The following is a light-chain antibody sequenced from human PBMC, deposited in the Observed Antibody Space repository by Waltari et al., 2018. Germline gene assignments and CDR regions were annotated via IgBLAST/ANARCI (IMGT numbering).Light chain of an antibody. J-gene: IGKJ4*01. CDR2: DAS. CDR3: QQRSDWLLT. V-gene: IGKV3-11*01. Sequence: IVLTQSPATVSLSQGVRATISGRASQCVSSYLAWYQQKSGQAPRLPIYDASNRATVIPARFSGGRSGTDFTLTISSLEPEDFAVYYCQQRSDWLLTFGGGTKVEIK. CDR1: QCVSSY.